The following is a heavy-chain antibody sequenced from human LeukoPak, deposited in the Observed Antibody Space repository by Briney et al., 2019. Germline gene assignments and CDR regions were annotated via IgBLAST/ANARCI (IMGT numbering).Heavy chain of an antibody. CDR1: GGSISSYY. J-gene: IGHJ5*02. CDR2: IYYSGST. Sequence: SETLSLTCTVSGGSISSYYWSWIRQPPGKGLEWIGYIYYSGSTNYNPSLKSRVTISVDTSKNQFSLKLSSVTAADTAVYYCARGRITMVRGAIFIWFDPWGQGTLVTVSS. V-gene: IGHV4-59*01. D-gene: IGHD3-10*01. CDR3: ARGRITMVRGAIFIWFDP.